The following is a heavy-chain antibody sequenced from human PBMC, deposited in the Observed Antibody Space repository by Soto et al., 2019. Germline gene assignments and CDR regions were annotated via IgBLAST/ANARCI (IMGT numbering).Heavy chain of an antibody. V-gene: IGHV3-30*18. Sequence: PGGSLRLSCAASGFTFNSYGMHWVRQAPGKGLEWVAVISYDGSNKYYADSVKGRFTISRDNSENTLYLQMNSLRTEDTAVHYCAKDRTVSYFDYWGQGTLVTVSS. CDR3: AKDRTVSYFDY. D-gene: IGHD4-17*01. CDR1: GFTFNSYG. J-gene: IGHJ4*02. CDR2: ISYDGSNK.